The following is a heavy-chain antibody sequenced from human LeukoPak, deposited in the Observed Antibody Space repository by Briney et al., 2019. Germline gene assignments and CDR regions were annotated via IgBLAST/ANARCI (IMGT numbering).Heavy chain of an antibody. D-gene: IGHD3-10*01. CDR1: GYTLTELS. J-gene: IGHJ5*02. CDR2: FDPEDGET. CDR3: ASYYYGSGSYYNRTNWFDP. Sequence: ASVKVSCKVSGYTLTELSMHWERQAPGKGLEWMGGFDPEDGETIYAQKFQGRVTMTEDTSTDTAYMELSSLRSEDTAVYYCASYYYGSGSYYNRTNWFDPWGQGTLVTVSS. V-gene: IGHV1-24*01.